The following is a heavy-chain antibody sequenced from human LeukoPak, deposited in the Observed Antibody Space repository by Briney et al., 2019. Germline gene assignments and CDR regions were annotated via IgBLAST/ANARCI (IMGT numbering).Heavy chain of an antibody. CDR3: AKDIEVRRYYGSGDAFDI. V-gene: IGHV3-9*01. CDR2: ISWNSGSI. CDR1: GFTFDDYA. Sequence: GGSLRLSCAASGFTFDDYAMHWVRQAPGKGLEWVSGISWNSGSIGYADSVKGRFTISRDNAKNSLYLQMNSLRAEDTALYYCAKDIEVRRYYGSGDAFDIWGQGTMVTVSS. D-gene: IGHD3-10*01. J-gene: IGHJ3*02.